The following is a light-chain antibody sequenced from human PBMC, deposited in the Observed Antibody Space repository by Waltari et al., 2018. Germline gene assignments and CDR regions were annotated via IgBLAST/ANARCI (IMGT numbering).Light chain of an antibody. V-gene: IGLV1-44*01. CDR2: RND. CDR3: ASWDDSLNGHWV. Sequence: QSVLTQPPSASGTPGQRVTISCSGTSSNLGNNVVNWYQQVPGTAPKLPIYRNDRRPSGVPDRFSASKSGTSASLAISGLQSEDEAEYYCASWDDSLNGHWVFGGGTMVTVL. J-gene: IGLJ3*02. CDR1: SSNLGNNV.